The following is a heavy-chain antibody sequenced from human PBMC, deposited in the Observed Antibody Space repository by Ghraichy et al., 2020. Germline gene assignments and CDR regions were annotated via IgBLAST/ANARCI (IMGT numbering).Heavy chain of an antibody. D-gene: IGHD1-26*01. Sequence: GGSLRLSCAVSGLTFAGAWINWVRQAPGKGLEWLGLIKGTTDGGATFYAAPVDDRFTISRDDSRNTVYLHINSLKVDDTAVYCTTDLKWAGGDYWGQGTLVTVSS. CDR1: GLTFAGAW. CDR2: IKGTTDGGAT. V-gene: IGHV3-15*01. J-gene: IGHJ4*02. CDR3: TTDLKWAGGDY.